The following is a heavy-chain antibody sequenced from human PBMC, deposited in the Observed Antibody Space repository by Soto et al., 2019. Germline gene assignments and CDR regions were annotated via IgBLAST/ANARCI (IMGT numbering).Heavy chain of an antibody. V-gene: IGHV4-59*01. CDR2: IYYSGST. CDR1: GGSISSYY. D-gene: IGHD3-9*01. Sequence: SETLSLTCTVSGGSISSYYWSWIRQPPGKGLEWIGYIYYSGSTNYNPSLKSRVTISVDTSKNQFSLKLGSVTAADTAVYYCARVDYYDILTYYFDYWGQGTLVTVSS. J-gene: IGHJ4*02. CDR3: ARVDYYDILTYYFDY.